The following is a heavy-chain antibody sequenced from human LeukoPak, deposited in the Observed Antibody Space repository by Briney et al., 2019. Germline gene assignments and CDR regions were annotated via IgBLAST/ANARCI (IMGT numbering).Heavy chain of an antibody. CDR2: IYYSGST. V-gene: IGHV4-61*08. J-gene: IGHJ3*02. Sequence: PSETLSLTCAVSGGSISSGGYSWSWIRQPPGKGLEWIGYIYYSGSTNYNPSLKSRVTISVDTSKNQFSLKLSSVTAADTAVYYCALSASRDAFDIWGQGTMVTVSS. CDR3: ALSASRDAFDI. CDR1: GGSISSGGYS. D-gene: IGHD6-13*01.